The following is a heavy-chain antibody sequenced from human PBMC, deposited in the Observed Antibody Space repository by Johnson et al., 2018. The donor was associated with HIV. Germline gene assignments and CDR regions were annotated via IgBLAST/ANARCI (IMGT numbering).Heavy chain of an antibody. D-gene: IGHD5-18*01. CDR1: DFTFSSYG. J-gene: IGHJ3*02. CDR3: AKDVNEWVAWIQLWAPAFDI. V-gene: IGHV3-30*02. Sequence: QVQLVESGGGVVQPGGSLRLSCAASDFTFSSYGMHWVRQAPGKGLEWVTFIQYDGSNKYYADSVKGRFTISRDNSKNTVYLQMNSLRAEDTAVYYCAKDVNEWVAWIQLWAPAFDIWGQGTMVTVSS. CDR2: IQYDGSNK.